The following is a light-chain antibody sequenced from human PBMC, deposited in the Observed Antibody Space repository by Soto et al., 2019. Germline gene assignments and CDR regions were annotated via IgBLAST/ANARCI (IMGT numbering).Light chain of an antibody. CDR2: LSSDGSH. J-gene: IGLJ2*01. Sequence: QAVVTQSPSASASLGASVKLTCTLSSGHSSYAIAWHQQQPEKGPRYLMKLSSDGSHSKGDGIPDRFSGSSSGAERHLTISSLQSEDEADYYCQTWDTGARVVFGGGTKVTVL. CDR3: QTWDTGARVV. CDR1: SGHSSYA. V-gene: IGLV4-69*01.